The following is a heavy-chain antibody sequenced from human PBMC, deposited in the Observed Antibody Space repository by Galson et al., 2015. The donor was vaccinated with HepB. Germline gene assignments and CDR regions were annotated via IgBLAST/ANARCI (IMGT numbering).Heavy chain of an antibody. V-gene: IGHV3-23*01. D-gene: IGHD6-19*01. CDR2: ISSSGTST. CDR3: VKREVAGAFDF. CDR1: GFTFGSCA. J-gene: IGHJ4*02. Sequence: SLRLSCAASGFTFGSCAMHWVRQTPGRGLEWVSAISSSGTSTYYADSVKGRFTISRDNSKNTLYLQMNSLRGEDTAVYHCVKREVAGAFDFWGQGTLVTVSS.